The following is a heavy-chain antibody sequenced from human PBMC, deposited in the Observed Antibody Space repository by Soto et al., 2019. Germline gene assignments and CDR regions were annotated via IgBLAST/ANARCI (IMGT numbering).Heavy chain of an antibody. V-gene: IGHV4-59*01. J-gene: IGHJ4*02. CDR1: GGSISSYY. Sequence: SETLSLTCTVSGGSISSYYWSWIRQPPGKGLEWIGYIYYSGSTNYNPSLKSRVTISVDTSKNQFSLKLSSVTAADTAVYYCARARTRDGYTHWGQGTLVTVYS. D-gene: IGHD5-12*01. CDR2: IYYSGST. CDR3: ARARTRDGYTH.